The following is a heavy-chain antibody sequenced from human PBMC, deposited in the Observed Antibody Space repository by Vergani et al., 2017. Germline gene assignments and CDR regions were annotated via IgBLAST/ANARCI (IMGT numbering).Heavy chain of an antibody. D-gene: IGHD6-19*01. CDR3: ARDLTWPGIAVAGHFDY. V-gene: IGHV1-69*18. Sequence: QVQLVQSGAEVKKPGSSVKVSCKASGGTFSSYAISWVRQAPGQGLEWMGRIIPIFGTANYTQKFQGRVTITADESTSTAYMELSSLRSEDTAVYYCARDLTWPGIAVAGHFDYWGQGTLVTVSS. J-gene: IGHJ4*02. CDR1: GGTFSSYA. CDR2: IIPIFGTA.